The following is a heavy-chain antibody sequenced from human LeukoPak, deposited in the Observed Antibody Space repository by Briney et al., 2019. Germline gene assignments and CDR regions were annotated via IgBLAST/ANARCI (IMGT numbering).Heavy chain of an antibody. D-gene: IGHD5-12*01. V-gene: IGHV4-34*01. CDR3: AREGDSGYNYFDY. CDR1: GGSFSGYY. Sequence: SETLSLTCAVYGGSFSGYYWSWIRQPPGKGLEWIGEINHSGSTNYNPSLKSRVTKSVDTSKNQFSLKLSSVTAADTAVYYCAREGDSGYNYFDYWGQGTLVTVPS. CDR2: INHSGST. J-gene: IGHJ4*02.